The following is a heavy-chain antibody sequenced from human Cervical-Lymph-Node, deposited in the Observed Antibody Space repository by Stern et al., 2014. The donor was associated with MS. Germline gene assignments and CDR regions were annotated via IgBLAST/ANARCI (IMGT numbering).Heavy chain of an antibody. V-gene: IGHV4-59*08. J-gene: IGHJ5*02. Sequence: VQLVESGPGLVKPSETLSLTCTVSGGSISSHYWSWIRQPPGKGLEWIGYIYHSGGTNYNPSLASRVPISLDPPKTHFSLKLTSVTAADTAVYYCAKGFSSSWYGGRWFDPWGQGTLVTVSS. CDR3: AKGFSSSWYGGRWFDP. CDR2: IYHSGGT. D-gene: IGHD6-13*01. CDR1: GGSISSHY.